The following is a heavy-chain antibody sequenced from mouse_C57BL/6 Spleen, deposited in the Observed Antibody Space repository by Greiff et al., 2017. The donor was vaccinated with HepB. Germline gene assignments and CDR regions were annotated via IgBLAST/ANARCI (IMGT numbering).Heavy chain of an antibody. D-gene: IGHD1-1*01. Sequence: EVQLQQSGPELVKPGASVKIPCKASGYTFTDYNMDWVKQSHGKSLEWIGDINPNNGGTIYNQKFKGKATLTVDKSSSTAYMELRSLTSEDTAVYYWARSRITTDAMDYWGQGASVTVSS. CDR3: ARSRITTDAMDY. J-gene: IGHJ4*01. CDR1: GYTFTDYN. V-gene: IGHV1-18*01. CDR2: INPNNGGT.